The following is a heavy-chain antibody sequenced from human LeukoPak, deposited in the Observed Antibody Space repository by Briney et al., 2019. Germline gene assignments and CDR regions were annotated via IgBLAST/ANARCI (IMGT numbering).Heavy chain of an antibody. D-gene: IGHD3-16*02. CDR3: ARSPSSFDP. CDR1: AFTFGDYT. Sequence: GGSLRLSCTASAFTFGDYTMSWVRQAPGKGLEWVSSISSRADTIDYADSVKGRFTISRDNAKNSLYLQMNSLRAEDTAVYYCARSPSSFDPWGQGALVTVSS. V-gene: IGHV3-48*01. CDR2: ISSRADTI. J-gene: IGHJ5*02.